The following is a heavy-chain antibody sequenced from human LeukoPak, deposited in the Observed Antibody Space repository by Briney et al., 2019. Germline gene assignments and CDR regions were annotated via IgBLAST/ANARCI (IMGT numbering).Heavy chain of an antibody. D-gene: IGHD6-13*01. CDR3: ARDLGSSWFEPLDY. V-gene: IGHV4-4*02. CDR1: GGSISSSAW. Sequence: SETLPLTCAVSGGSISSSAWWSGVRQPPGKGLEWIGEVYHSRSTNYNSFLKSRVTISVDKSKNQFSLKLTSATAADTAVYYCARDLGSSWFEPLDYWGQGILVIVSS. CDR2: VYHSRST. J-gene: IGHJ4*02.